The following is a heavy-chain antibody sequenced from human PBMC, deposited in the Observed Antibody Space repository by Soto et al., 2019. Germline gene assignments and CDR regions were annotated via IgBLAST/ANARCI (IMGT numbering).Heavy chain of an antibody. V-gene: IGHV3-30-3*01. CDR1: GFTFSSYA. D-gene: IGHD3-22*01. CDR2: ISYDGSNK. Sequence: GESLKISCAASGFTFSSYAMHWVRQAPGKGLEWVAVISYDGSNKYYADSVKGRFTISRDNSKNTLYLQMNSLRAEDTAVYYCASFSYVVTPVDYWGQGTLVTVSS. J-gene: IGHJ4*02. CDR3: ASFSYVVTPVDY.